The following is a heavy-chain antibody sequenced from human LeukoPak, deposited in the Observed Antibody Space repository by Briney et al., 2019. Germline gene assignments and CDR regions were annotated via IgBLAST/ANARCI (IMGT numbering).Heavy chain of an antibody. Sequence: PSETLSLTCTVSGASISGYFWSWVRQPPGKQLEWIGYIYNSGTTAYNPSLKSRVTTSADTSKNQFSLRLSSVTAADTAVYYCARWWDHYGGGWGFDYWGQGTLVTVSS. J-gene: IGHJ4*02. D-gene: IGHD3-10*01. V-gene: IGHV4-59*08. CDR3: ARWWDHYGGGWGFDY. CDR2: IYNSGTT. CDR1: GASISGYF.